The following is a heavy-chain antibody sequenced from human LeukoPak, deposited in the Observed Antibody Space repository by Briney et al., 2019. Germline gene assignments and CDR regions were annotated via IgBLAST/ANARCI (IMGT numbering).Heavy chain of an antibody. J-gene: IGHJ6*02. D-gene: IGHD2-15*01. CDR3: ARVGSRTYYGMDV. CDR1: GFTFISYS. Sequence: GGPLRFSGAASGFTFISYSMNGVRQAPGKGLKWVSSISSSSSYIYYADSVKGRFTISRDNAKNSLYLQMNSLRAEDTAVYYCARVGSRTYYGMDVWGQGTTVTVSS. V-gene: IGHV3-21*01. CDR2: ISSSSSYI.